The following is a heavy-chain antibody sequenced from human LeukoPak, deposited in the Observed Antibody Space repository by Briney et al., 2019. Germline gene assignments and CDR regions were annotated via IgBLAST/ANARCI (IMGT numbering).Heavy chain of an antibody. J-gene: IGHJ4*02. CDR3: ARGPMVRGYLDW. D-gene: IGHD3-10*01. Sequence: PGGSLRLSCAASGFTFTSFAMHWVRQAPGKGLEWVAVILYDGSNKYYVDSVKGRFTISRDDSKNTLFLQMNSLRPEDTAVYHCARGPMVRGYLDWWGQGTLVTVSS. CDR1: GFTFTSFA. V-gene: IGHV3-30-3*01. CDR2: ILYDGSNK.